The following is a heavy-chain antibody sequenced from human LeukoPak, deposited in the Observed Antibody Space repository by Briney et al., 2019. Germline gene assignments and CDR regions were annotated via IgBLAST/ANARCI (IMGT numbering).Heavy chain of an antibody. D-gene: IGHD3-10*01. V-gene: IGHV6-1*01. CDR2: TYYRSKWYK. CDR3: ARVEYFGSGSYRFDP. CDR1: GDSVSRNSVA. J-gene: IGHJ5*02. Sequence: SQSVSLTCAISGDSVSRNSVAWNWIRQSPSRGLGRLGRTYYRSKWYKEYAASVRSRITISPDTSKNQFSLQLNSVTPEDTAVYYCARVEYFGSGSYRFDPWGQGTLVTVSS.